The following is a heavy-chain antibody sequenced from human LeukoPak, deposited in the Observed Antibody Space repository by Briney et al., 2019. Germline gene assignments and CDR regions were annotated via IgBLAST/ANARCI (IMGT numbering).Heavy chain of an antibody. Sequence: GGSLRLSCVASGFIFKTYATHWVRQAPGKGLEWVTMIWYDGSNKYYGDSVKGRFTISRDNSKNTLYLQMNSLRAEDTAVYYCAREFTVANQPRFDFWGQGTLVTVSS. V-gene: IGHV3-30*02. CDR1: GFIFKTYA. J-gene: IGHJ4*02. D-gene: IGHD5-12*01. CDR2: IWYDGSNK. CDR3: AREFTVANQPRFDF.